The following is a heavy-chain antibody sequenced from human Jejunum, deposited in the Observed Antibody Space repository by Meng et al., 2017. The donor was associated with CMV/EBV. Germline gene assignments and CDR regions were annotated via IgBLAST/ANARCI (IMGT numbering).Heavy chain of an antibody. J-gene: IGHJ5*02. CDR2: ISDSGTST. D-gene: IGHD4-17*01. V-gene: IGHV3-23*01. CDR1: GFTLSSHA. CDR3: AREDGKTPRDWLDL. Sequence: GQVLASAGGLVQPGGSLRLSGTASGFTLSSHAMSWVRQAPGKGLQWVSDISDSGTSTYYADSVKGRFIISRDNSKNTLSLQMNSLRAEDTAIYYCAREDGKTPRDWLDLWGQGTLVTVSS.